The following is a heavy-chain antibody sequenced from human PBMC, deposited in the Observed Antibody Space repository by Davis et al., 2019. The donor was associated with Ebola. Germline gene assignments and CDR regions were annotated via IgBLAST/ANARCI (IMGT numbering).Heavy chain of an antibody. CDR2: ISGSGRT. CDR3: SRFGEGAY. D-gene: IGHD2-21*01. J-gene: IGHJ4*02. Sequence: PSETLSLTCTVSDASISGHYWNWFRQPPGKGLEWIGFISGSGRTSYNPSLKSRVTISADTSKKQFPLNLSSVTAADTAVYFCSRFGEGAYWGQGTLVTVSS. CDR1: DASISGHY. V-gene: IGHV4-59*11.